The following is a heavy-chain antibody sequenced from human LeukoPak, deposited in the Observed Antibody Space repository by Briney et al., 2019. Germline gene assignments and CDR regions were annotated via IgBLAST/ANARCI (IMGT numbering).Heavy chain of an antibody. V-gene: IGHV3-21*01. D-gene: IGHD3-9*01. CDR3: ARDFTGLTSYDAFDI. J-gene: IGHJ3*02. CDR1: GFTFSSYS. Sequence: PGGSLRLSCAASGFTFSSYSMNWVRQAPGRGLEWVSSISSSSSYIYYADSEKGRFTISRDNAKNSLYLQMNSLRAEDTAVYYCARDFTGLTSYDAFDIWGQGTMVTVSS. CDR2: ISSSSSYI.